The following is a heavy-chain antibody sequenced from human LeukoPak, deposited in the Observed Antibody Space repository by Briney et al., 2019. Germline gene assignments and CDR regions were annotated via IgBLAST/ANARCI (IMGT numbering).Heavy chain of an antibody. CDR2: ISGTGSST. J-gene: IGHJ5*02. D-gene: IGHD2-2*02. CDR1: GFTFGNYA. V-gene: IGHV3-23*01. Sequence: GGSLRLSCEASGFTFGNYAMNWVRQAPGKGLEWVSTISGTGSSTYYADSAKGRFTISRDNSKDTLFLQLNSLTAADTAMYFCAKASVAIPQYCNSWGQGTLATVSS. CDR3: AKASVAIPQYCNS.